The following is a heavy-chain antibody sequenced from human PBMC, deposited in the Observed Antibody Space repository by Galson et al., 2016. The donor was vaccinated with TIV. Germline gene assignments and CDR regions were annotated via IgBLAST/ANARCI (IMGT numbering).Heavy chain of an antibody. J-gene: IGHJ3*01. CDR3: ARDAGTYYHALDL. CDR2: IYYSGST. CDR1: GGSISNGDYY. Sequence: TLSLTCAVFGGSISNGDYYWSWIRQPPGKGLEWIGYIYYSGSTNLNPSLKSRLTLSVDRSKNRFSLHLSSVTAADTAVYYCARDAGTYYHALDLWGQGTLVAVSS. V-gene: IGHV4-30-4*01. D-gene: IGHD3-22*01.